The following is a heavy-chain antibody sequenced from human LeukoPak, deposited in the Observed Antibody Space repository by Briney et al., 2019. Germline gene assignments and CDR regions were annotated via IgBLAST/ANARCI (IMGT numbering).Heavy chain of an antibody. V-gene: IGHV1-8*01. D-gene: IGHD4/OR15-4a*01. CDR3: ARASYGGNPSPSAVYYYYYYMDV. CDR2: MNPNSGNT. CDR1: GYTFTSYD. Sequence: ASVKVSCKASGYTFTSYDINWVRQATGQGLEWRGWMNPNSGNTGYAQKFQGRVTMTRDTSISTAYMELSSLRSEDTAVYYCARASYGGNPSPSAVYYYYYYMDVWGKGTTVTVSS. J-gene: IGHJ6*03.